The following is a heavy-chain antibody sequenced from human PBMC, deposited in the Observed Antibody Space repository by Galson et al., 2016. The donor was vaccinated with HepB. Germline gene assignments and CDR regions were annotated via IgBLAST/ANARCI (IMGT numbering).Heavy chain of an antibody. CDR1: GGSFSGYY. J-gene: IGHJ6*04. D-gene: IGHD6-6*01. Sequence: SETLSLTCAVYGGSFSGYYWSWIRQPPGKGLEWIGEINPSGSTNYNPSLKSRVTTSVDTSKNPFSLNLSSVTAAATAVYYCARTRQLGFTYHGMDVWGKGTTVTVSS. V-gene: IGHV4-34*01. CDR3: ARTRQLGFTYHGMDV. CDR2: INPSGST.